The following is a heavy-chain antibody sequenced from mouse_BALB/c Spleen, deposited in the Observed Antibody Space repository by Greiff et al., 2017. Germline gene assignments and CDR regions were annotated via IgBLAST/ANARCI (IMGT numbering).Heavy chain of an antibody. CDR2: IWRGGST. J-gene: IGHJ3*01. V-gene: IGHV2-5-1*01. CDR3: AKNPGSSGYLAY. CDR1: GFSLTSYG. Sequence: QVQLQQSGPSLVQPSQSLSITCTVSGFSLTSYGVHWVRQSPGKGLEWLGVIWRGGSTDYNAAFMSRLSITKDNSKSQVFFKMNSLQADDTAIYYCAKNPGSSGYLAYWGQGTLVTVSA. D-gene: IGHD3-1*01.